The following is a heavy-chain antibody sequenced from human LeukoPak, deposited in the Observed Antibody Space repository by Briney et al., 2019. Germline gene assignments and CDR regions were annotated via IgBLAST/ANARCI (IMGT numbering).Heavy chain of an antibody. D-gene: IGHD4-11*01. CDR2: IKQDGSEQ. V-gene: IGHV3-7*01. Sequence: GGSLRLSCIVSGFTFSEHCMTWVRQAPGKGLEWVANIKQDGSEQKYEDSVKGRFTISRDNTKNSLYLQMDNLRAEDTAIYYCARQSQYTMYRPCDYWGQGTLVTVSS. CDR1: GFTFSEHC. CDR3: ARQSQYTMYRPCDY. J-gene: IGHJ4*02.